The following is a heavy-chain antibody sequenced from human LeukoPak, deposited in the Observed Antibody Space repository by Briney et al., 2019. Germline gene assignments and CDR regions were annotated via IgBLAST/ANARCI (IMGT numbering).Heavy chain of an antibody. J-gene: IGHJ5*02. Sequence: ASVTVSCKASGYTFTSYGISWVRQAPGQGLEWMGWISAYNGNTNYAQKLQGRVTMTTDTSTSTAYMELRSLRSDDTAVYYCARHLYSGYDLGGNWFDPWGQGTLVTVSS. CDR2: ISAYNGNT. CDR1: GYTFTSYG. D-gene: IGHD5-12*01. V-gene: IGHV1-18*01. CDR3: ARHLYSGYDLGGNWFDP.